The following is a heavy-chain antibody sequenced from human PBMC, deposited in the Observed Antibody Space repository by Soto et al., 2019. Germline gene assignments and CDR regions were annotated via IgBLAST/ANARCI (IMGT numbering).Heavy chain of an antibody. V-gene: IGHV4-31*03. J-gene: IGHJ4*02. CDR1: GGSISSGGYY. D-gene: IGHD2-2*01. CDR2: IYYSGST. CDR3: ASGYCSSTSCYCLYY. Sequence: PSETLSLTCTVSGGSISSGGYYWSWIRQHPGKGLEWIGYIYYSGSTYYNPSLKSRVTISVDTSKNQFSLKLSSVTAADTAVYYCASGYCSSTSCYCLYYWGQGTLVTVSS.